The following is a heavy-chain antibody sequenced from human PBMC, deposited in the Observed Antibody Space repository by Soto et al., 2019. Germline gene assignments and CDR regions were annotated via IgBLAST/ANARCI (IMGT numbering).Heavy chain of an antibody. J-gene: IGHJ6*02. CDR1: GGSISSGDYF. D-gene: IGHD2-2*01. CDR2: IHYSGST. Sequence: QVQLQESGPGLVKPSQTLSLTCTVSGGSISSGDYFWSWIRQPPGKGLEWIGYIHYSGSTYYNPSLKSRVTMSVDTSKNQFSLKLSSVAAADTAVYFCARDGDIVVTALGYGMDVWGQGTTVTVSS. V-gene: IGHV4-30-4*01. CDR3: ARDGDIVVTALGYGMDV.